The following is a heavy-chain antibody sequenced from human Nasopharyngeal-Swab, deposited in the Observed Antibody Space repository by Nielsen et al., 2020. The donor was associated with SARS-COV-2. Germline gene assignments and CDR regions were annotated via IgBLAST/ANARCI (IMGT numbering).Heavy chain of an antibody. CDR2: IHYSGST. V-gene: IGHV4-30-4*01. J-gene: IGHJ6*03. CDR3: ARVYYYYYYMDV. Sequence: SETLSLTCTVSGGSISSGDYYWSWIRQPPGKGLEWIGYIHYSGSTYYNPSLKSRVTISVDTSKNQFSLKLSSVTAADTAVYYCARVYYYYYYMDVWGKGTTVTVSS. CDR1: GGSISSGDYY.